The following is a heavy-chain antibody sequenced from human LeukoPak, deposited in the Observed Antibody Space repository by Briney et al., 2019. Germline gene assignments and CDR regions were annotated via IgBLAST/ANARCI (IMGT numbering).Heavy chain of an antibody. V-gene: IGHV3-30*18. CDR2: TSYDGSKK. D-gene: IGHD2-8*02. Sequence: GGSLRLSCAVSAFTFSSYGMHWVRQAPGKGLEWVAVTSYDGSKKYYAESVKGRFTISRDNSKNTLYLQLNSLRAEDTAVYYCAKDVDIVLLAGVTYNYWGQGTLVTVSS. J-gene: IGHJ4*02. CDR1: AFTFSSYG. CDR3: AKDVDIVLLAGVTYNY.